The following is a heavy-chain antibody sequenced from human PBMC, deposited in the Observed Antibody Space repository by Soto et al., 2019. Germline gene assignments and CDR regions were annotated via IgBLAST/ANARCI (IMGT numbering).Heavy chain of an antibody. V-gene: IGHV2-5*01. CDR2: IYWKDDK. CDR3: ATQRADIVVVPAARGFDY. CDR1: GSYLSTSGVG. D-gene: IGHD2-2*01. J-gene: IGHJ4*02. Sequence: SGPTLVNPTQTLTLTCTFSGSYLSTSGVGVGWFRQPPGKALEWLALIYWKDDKRSSPSLKSRLTITKDTSKNQVVLTMTNMDPVDTATYYCATQRADIVVVPAARGFDYWGQGTLVTVSS.